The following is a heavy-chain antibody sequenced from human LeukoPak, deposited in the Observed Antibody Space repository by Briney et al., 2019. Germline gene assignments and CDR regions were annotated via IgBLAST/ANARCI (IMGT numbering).Heavy chain of an antibody. CDR2: INHSGST. Sequence: PSETLSLTCAVYGGSFSGYYWSWIRQPPGKGLEWIGEINHSGSTNYNPSLESRVTISVDTSKNQFSLKLSSVTAADTAVYYCARGLGGSYYFDHWGQGTLVTVSS. CDR3: ARGLGGSYYFDH. V-gene: IGHV4-34*01. J-gene: IGHJ4*02. CDR1: GGSFSGYY. D-gene: IGHD1-26*01.